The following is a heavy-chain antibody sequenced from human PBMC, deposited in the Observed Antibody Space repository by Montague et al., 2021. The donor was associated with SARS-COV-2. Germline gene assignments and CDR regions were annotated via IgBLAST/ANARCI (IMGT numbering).Heavy chain of an antibody. J-gene: IGHJ6*02. Sequence: SETLSLTCTVSGGSISSSSYYWGWIRQPPGKGLEWIGSIYYSESTYYNPSLESRVTISVDTSKNQFSLKLSSVTAADTAVYYCARLVETYYYYYGMDVWGQGTTVTVSS. CDR3: ARLVETYYYYYGMDV. V-gene: IGHV4-39*01. CDR2: IYYSEST. CDR1: GGSISSSSYY. D-gene: IGHD4-23*01.